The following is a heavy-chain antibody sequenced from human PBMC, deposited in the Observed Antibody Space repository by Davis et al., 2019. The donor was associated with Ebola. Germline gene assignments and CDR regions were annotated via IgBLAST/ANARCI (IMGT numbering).Heavy chain of an antibody. J-gene: IGHJ4*02. Sequence: SVKVSCKASVGTFSSYAISWVRPAPGQGLEWVGGLIPFFDTATYAHNFQDRVTITADESRITAYLELSSLRSEDTAVYYCAKDRYYDNSPLYFESESWGQGTLVTVSS. CDR3: AKDRYYDNSPLYFESES. CDR1: VGTFSSYA. V-gene: IGHV1-69*13. D-gene: IGHD3-22*01. CDR2: LIPFFDTA.